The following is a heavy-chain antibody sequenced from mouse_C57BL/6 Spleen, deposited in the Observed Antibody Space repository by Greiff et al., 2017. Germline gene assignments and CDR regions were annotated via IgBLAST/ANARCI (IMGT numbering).Heavy chain of an antibody. Sequence: QVQLQQPGAELVQPGASVTMSCKASGYTFTSYWLTWVKQRPGQGLEWIGDIYPGSGSTNSNEKFKGKATLTVDTSSSTAYMQLSSLTSEDSAVYYGARGTTWDGCFDYWGQGTTLTVSS. J-gene: IGHJ2*01. D-gene: IGHD4-1*01. CDR3: ARGTTWDGCFDY. V-gene: IGHV1-55*01. CDR1: GYTFTSYW. CDR2: IYPGSGST.